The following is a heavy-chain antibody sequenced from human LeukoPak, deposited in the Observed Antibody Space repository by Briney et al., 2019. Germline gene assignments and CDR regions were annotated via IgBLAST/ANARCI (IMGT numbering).Heavy chain of an antibody. CDR1: GGSISSSSYY. J-gene: IGHJ4*02. V-gene: IGHV4-39*07. CDR3: ARGWNGVALEDY. Sequence: SETLSLTCTVSGGSISSSSYYWGWIRQPPGKGLEWIGSIYYSGTTYYNPSLESRLTISVDTSKNQFSLKLSSVTAADTAVYYCARGWNGVALEDYWGQGTLVTVSS. D-gene: IGHD1-1*01. CDR2: IYYSGTT.